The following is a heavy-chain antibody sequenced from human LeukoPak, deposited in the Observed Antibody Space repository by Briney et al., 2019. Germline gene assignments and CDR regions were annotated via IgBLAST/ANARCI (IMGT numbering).Heavy chain of an antibody. D-gene: IGHD3-3*01. CDR2: ISGSGGST. Sequence: PGGSLRLSCAASGFTFSSYAMSWVRQAPGKGLEWVSAISGSGGSTYYADSVKGRFTISRDNSKNTLYLQMNSLRAEDTAVYYCAKDRDLDDLWSGYPPSLWDYWGQGTLVTVSS. J-gene: IGHJ4*02. V-gene: IGHV3-23*01. CDR3: AKDRDLDDLWSGYPPSLWDY. CDR1: GFTFSSYA.